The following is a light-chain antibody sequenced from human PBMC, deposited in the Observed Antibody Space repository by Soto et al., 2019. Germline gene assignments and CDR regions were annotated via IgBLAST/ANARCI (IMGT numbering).Light chain of an antibody. V-gene: IGKV3-15*01. CDR3: QQYNNWPYT. J-gene: IGKJ2*01. CDR1: QSVSSN. CDR2: GAS. Sequence: EIVMTQSPATLSASPGERATLSCRASQSVSSNLAWYQQKPGQAPSLLIYGASTRATGIPARFSGSGSGTEFSLIISSLQSEDFAVYYCQQYNNWPYTFGQGTKLEIK.